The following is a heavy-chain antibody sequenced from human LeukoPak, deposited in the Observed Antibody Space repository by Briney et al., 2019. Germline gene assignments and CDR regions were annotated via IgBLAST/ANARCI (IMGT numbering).Heavy chain of an antibody. Sequence: SETLSLTCTVSGGSISRYYWSWIRQPPGKGLERVGYIYYSGSTNYNPSLKSRVTISVDTPKNQFSLKLTSLTAADTAVYYCARGAGGYRFDPWGQRTLVTVSS. V-gene: IGHV4-59*01. J-gene: IGHJ5*02. CDR3: ARGAGGYRFDP. D-gene: IGHD1-1*01. CDR2: IYYSGST. CDR1: GGSISRYY.